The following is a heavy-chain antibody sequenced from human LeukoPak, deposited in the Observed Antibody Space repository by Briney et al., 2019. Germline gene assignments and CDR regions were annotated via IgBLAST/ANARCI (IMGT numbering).Heavy chain of an antibody. CDR2: FDPEDGET. Sequence: ASVKVSCKVSGYTLTELSMHWVRQAPGKGLELMGGFDPEDGETIYAQKFQGRVTMTEDTSTDTAYMELSSLRSEDTAVYYCATAKPGDIVVVPAAMPFDYWGQGTLVTVSS. CDR3: ATAKPGDIVVVPAAMPFDY. D-gene: IGHD2-2*01. J-gene: IGHJ4*02. CDR1: GYTLTELS. V-gene: IGHV1-24*01.